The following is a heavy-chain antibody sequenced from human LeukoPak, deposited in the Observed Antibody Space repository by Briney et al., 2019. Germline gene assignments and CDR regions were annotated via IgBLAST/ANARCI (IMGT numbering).Heavy chain of an antibody. D-gene: IGHD2-2*01. J-gene: IGHJ4*02. CDR1: GFPFSSYS. V-gene: IGHV3-48*01. CDR3: GRGGGFRCGTSCYGSDS. Sequence: PGGSLRLSCAASGFPFSSYSMHWVRQAPGKGLEWLSYISGSSTTIYNADSVRGRFTISRDNAKNSLFLQMNSLRAEDTAVYSCGRGGGFRCGTSCYGSDSWGQGTLVTVSS. CDR2: ISGSSTTI.